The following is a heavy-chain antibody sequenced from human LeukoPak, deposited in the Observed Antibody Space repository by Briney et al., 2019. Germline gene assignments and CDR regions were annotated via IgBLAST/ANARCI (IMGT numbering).Heavy chain of an antibody. CDR2: INPKRGGT. Sequence: GASVKVSCKASGYTFTGDYLHWVRQAPGQGLEWMGWINPKRGGTNYAQKFQGRVSMSRDTSISTAYMELSRLISDDTAVYHCARGRHPGRSFFDYWGQGTVVTVSS. V-gene: IGHV1-2*02. CDR1: GYTFTGDY. J-gene: IGHJ4*02. D-gene: IGHD3-10*01. CDR3: ARGRHPGRSFFDY.